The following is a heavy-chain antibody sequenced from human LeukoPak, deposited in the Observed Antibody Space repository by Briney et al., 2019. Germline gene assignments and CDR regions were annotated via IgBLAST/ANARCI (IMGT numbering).Heavy chain of an antibody. Sequence: PSETLSLTCTVSGGSISSYYWSWIRQPPGKGLEWIGCIYYSGSTNYNPSLKSRVTISVDTSKNQFSLKLSSVTAADTAVYYCARDPGDYYFDYWGQGTLVNVSS. CDR2: IYYSGST. CDR1: GGSISSYY. CDR3: ARDPGDYYFDY. D-gene: IGHD7-27*01. J-gene: IGHJ4*02. V-gene: IGHV4-59*12.